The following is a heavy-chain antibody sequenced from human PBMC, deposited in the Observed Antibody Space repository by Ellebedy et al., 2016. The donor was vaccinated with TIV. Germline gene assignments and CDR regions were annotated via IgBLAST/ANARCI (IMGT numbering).Heavy chain of an antibody. J-gene: IGHJ4*02. V-gene: IGHV4-34*01. CDR1: GGYFSGYY. D-gene: IGHD6-6*01. CDR2: INHSGST. Sequence: GSLRLSXAVYGGYFSGYYWSWIRQTPGKGLEWIGEINHSGSTNYNPSLKSRLTISVDTSKNQFSLKLSSVTAADTAVYYCAKSLHYSSSSFFDFWGQGTLVTVSS. CDR3: AKSLHYSSSSFFDF.